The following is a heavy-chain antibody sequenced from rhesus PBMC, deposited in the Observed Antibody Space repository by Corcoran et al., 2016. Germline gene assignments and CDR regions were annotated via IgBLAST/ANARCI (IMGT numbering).Heavy chain of an antibody. CDR1: GFAISTTGKG. CDR3: AREKWVQFDFDY. J-gene: IGHJ4*01. D-gene: IGHD5-24*01. CDR2: IYWNDSK. V-gene: IGHV2-95*01. Sequence: QVTLKESGPALVKPTQTLTLTCTVSGFAISTTGKGVGWIRQPPGKALEWLASIYWNDSKYYSTSLKSRLTISKDTSKNQVVLTMTNMGPVDTATYYCAREKWVQFDFDYWGQGVLVTVSS.